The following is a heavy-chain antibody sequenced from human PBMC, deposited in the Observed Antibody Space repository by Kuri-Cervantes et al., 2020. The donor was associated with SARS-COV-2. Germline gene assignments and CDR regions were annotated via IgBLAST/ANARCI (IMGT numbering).Heavy chain of an antibody. CDR2: IHYGGST. CDR3: ASQVTIFGVEYDAFDI. D-gene: IGHD3-3*01. V-gene: IGHV4-59*11. J-gene: IGHJ3*02. Sequence: SETLSLTCTVSGGSISRHYWSWIRQPPGKGLEWIGYIHYGGSTNYNPSFKNRVTISIDTSKNQFSLMLSSMTAADTAVYYCASQVTIFGVEYDAFDIWGQGTAVTVSS. CDR1: GGSISRHY.